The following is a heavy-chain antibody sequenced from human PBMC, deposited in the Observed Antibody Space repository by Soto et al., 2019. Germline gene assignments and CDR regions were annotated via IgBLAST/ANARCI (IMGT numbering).Heavy chain of an antibody. D-gene: IGHD2-21*02. CDR1: GGSFSGYY. Sequence: SETLSLTCAVYGGSFSGYYWSWIRQPPGKGLEWIGEINHSGSTNYNPSLKSRVTISVDTSKNQFSLKLSSVTAADTAVYYCARVGKTYCGGDCYHYYFDYWGQGTLVTVSS. CDR3: ARVGKTYCGGDCYHYYFDY. J-gene: IGHJ4*02. V-gene: IGHV4-34*01. CDR2: INHSGST.